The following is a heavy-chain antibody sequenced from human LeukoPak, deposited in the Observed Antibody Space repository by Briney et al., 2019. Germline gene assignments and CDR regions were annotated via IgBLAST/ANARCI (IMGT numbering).Heavy chain of an antibody. V-gene: IGHV3-48*01. CDR2: ITGSGDMT. D-gene: IGHD2-21*01. J-gene: IGHJ4*02. CDR3: ARENVVGTGGFDD. CDR1: GFTFSNYG. Sequence: GGSLTLTCAASGFTFSNYGINWVRQAPGKGLEWLSHITGSGDMTHYANSVKGRFTISRDNAKSSLFLQMNSLRAEDTAVYYCARENVVGTGGFDDSGQRSLVTVSS.